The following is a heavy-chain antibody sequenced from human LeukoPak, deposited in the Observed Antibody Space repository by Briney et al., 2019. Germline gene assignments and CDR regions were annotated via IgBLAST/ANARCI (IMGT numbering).Heavy chain of an antibody. CDR2: IYYSGST. V-gene: IGHV4-59*01. J-gene: IGHJ6*02. Sequence: PSETLSLTCTVSGGSISSYYWSWIRQPPGKGLEWIGYIYYSGSTNYNPSLKSRVTISVDTSKNQFSLKLSSVTAADTAVYYCARDSPALSHYYYGMDVWGQGTTVTVSS. CDR3: ARDSPALSHYYYGMDV. D-gene: IGHD2/OR15-2a*01. CDR1: GGSISSYY.